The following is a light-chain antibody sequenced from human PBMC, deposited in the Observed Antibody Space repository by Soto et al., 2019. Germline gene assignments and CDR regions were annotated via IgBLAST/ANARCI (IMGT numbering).Light chain of an antibody. Sequence: AIQVTQSPSSLSASVGDRVTITCRASQDIRNDLAWYQQKPGQAPNLLIFAAFNLQSGVPSRFSGGGSGTHFTITISSMQPDDCAIYFCLQYYNFSWTFGQGTKVDIK. V-gene: IGKV1-6*01. CDR2: AAF. CDR3: LQYYNFSWT. CDR1: QDIRND. J-gene: IGKJ1*01.